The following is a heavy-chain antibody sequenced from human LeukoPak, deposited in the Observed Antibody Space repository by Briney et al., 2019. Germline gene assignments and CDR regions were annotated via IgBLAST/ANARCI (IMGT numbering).Heavy chain of an antibody. D-gene: IGHD6-6*01. CDR1: GYTFTSYD. V-gene: IGHV1-8*01. CDR2: MNPNSGNT. CDR3: ARRHQIAARPGVFGY. J-gene: IGHJ4*02. Sequence: GPVKVSCKASGYTFTSYDINWVRQATGQGLEWMGWMNPNSGNTGYAQKFQGRVTMTRNTSISTAYMELSSLRSEDTAVYYCARRHQIAARPGVFGYWGQGTLVTVSS.